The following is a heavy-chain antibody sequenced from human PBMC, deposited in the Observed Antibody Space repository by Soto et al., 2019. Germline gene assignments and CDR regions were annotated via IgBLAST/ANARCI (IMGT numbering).Heavy chain of an antibody. CDR3: AKGKADYYGSGSPMDV. CDR1: GFTFSSYG. V-gene: IGHV3-30*18. J-gene: IGHJ6*02. CDR2: ISYDGSNK. Sequence: QVQLVESGGGVVQPGRSLRLSCAASGFTFSSYGMHWVRQAPGKGLEWVAFISYDGSNKYYADSVKGRFTISRDNSKNTLYLQMNSLRAEDTAVYYCAKGKADYYGSGSPMDVWGQGTTVTVSS. D-gene: IGHD3-10*01.